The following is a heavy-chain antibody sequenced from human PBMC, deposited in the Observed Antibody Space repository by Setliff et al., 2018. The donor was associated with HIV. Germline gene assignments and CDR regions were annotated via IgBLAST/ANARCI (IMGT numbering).Heavy chain of an antibody. V-gene: IGHV4-30-4*08. D-gene: IGHD6-13*01. CDR2: IYYSGST. CDR3: ARDGYSSSWYVISGSFDY. Sequence: PSETLSLTCTVSAGSITSGDYYWSWIRQPPGKGLEWIGYIYYSGSTYYNPSLKSRVTIPVDTSENQFSLKLSSVTAADTAVYYCARDGYSSSWYVISGSFDYWGQGILVTVSS. J-gene: IGHJ4*02. CDR1: AGSITSGDYY.